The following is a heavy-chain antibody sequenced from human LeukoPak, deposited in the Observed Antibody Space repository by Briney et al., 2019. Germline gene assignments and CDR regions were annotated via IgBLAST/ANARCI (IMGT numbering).Heavy chain of an antibody. CDR1: GGSISSYY. CDR3: ARDTGDYFGSGNYLYYFDY. CDR2: MYTSGST. Sequence: SETLSLTXTVFGGSISSYYWSWIGQPAGKGLEWIGRMYTSGSTNYNPSLKSRVTMSVDTSKNQFSLKLSSVTAADTAVYYCARDTGDYFGSGNYLYYFDYWGQGTLVTVSS. D-gene: IGHD3-10*01. V-gene: IGHV4-4*07. J-gene: IGHJ4*02.